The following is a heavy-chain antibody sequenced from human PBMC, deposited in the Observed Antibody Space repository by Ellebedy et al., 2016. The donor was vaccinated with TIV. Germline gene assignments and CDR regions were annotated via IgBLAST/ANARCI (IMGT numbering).Heavy chain of an antibody. J-gene: IGHJ4*02. CDR2: ITHNGATT. Sequence: PGGSLRLSCAASGFTFSSYAMSWVRQAPGKGLEWVSSITHNGATTYYADSVKGRFTISRDNSKKTVDLQMNSLRAEDTAVYFCAKDRTPGDGYWVFDNWGQGTLVSVSS. D-gene: IGHD5-18*01. CDR3: AKDRTPGDGYWVFDN. V-gene: IGHV3-23*01. CDR1: GFTFSSYA.